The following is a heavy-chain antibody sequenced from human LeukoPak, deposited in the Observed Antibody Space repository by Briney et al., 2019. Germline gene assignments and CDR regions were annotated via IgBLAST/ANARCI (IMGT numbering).Heavy chain of an antibody. Sequence: GGSLRLSCAASGFTLSTYSMNWVRQAPGKGLEWVSYIRASSSTTYYADSVKGRFTVSRDNAKNSLYLQMNSLRDEDTAVYYCAREDGSGSFLYYWGQGTQVTVSS. CDR3: AREDGSGSFLYY. CDR2: IRASSSTT. V-gene: IGHV3-48*02. CDR1: GFTLSTYS. J-gene: IGHJ4*02. D-gene: IGHD3-10*01.